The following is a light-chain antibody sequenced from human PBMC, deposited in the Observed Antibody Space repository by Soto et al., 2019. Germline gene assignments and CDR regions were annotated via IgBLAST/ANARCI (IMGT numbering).Light chain of an antibody. J-gene: IGKJ4*01. Sequence: EIVLTQSPATLSLSPGDRATLSCRASQSVGTLLAWYQHRTGQSPRLLIYEASNRATGVPPRFSGSGSGTDFTLTISSLEPEDFAFYYCEQRATWPPALTFGGGTHIEVK. CDR2: EAS. CDR3: EQRATWPPALT. CDR1: QSVGTL. V-gene: IGKV3-11*01.